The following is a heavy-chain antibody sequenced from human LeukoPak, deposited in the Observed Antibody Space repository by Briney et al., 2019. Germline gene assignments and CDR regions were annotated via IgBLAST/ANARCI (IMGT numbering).Heavy chain of an antibody. V-gene: IGHV1-2*02. Sequence: ASVKVSCKASGYTFTSYGISWVRQAPGQGLEWMGWINPNSGGTNYAQKFQGRVTMTRNTSISTAYMELSRLRSDDTAVYYCARGGLTYYDILTGFPSGRWGQGTLVTVSS. CDR2: INPNSGGT. CDR1: GYTFTSYG. D-gene: IGHD3-9*01. CDR3: ARGGLTYYDILTGFPSGR. J-gene: IGHJ4*02.